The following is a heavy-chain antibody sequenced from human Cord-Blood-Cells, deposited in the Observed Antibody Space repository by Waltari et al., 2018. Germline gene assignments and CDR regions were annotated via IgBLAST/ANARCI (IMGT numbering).Heavy chain of an antibody. V-gene: IGHV1-2*02. CDR2: INPNSGGK. D-gene: IGHD3-3*01. CDR3: ARGLLQGADFWSGHHDY. J-gene: IGHJ4*02. CDR1: GNTFTGYY. Sequence: QVQLVQSGAEVTKPGASVKVSCKASGNTFTGYYMYWVWQPRGQGLEWMGWINPNSGGKNYAQKFQGMVTMTRDTSSRAAYMGLSRLRSDDTAVYYCARGLLQGADFWSGHHDYWGQGTLVTVSS.